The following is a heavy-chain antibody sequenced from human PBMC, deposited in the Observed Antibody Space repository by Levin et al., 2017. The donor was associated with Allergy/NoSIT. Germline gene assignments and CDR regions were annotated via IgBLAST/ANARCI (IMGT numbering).Heavy chain of an antibody. J-gene: IGHJ4*02. CDR2: MSGVNDAT. CDR1: GFTFSNYG. CDR3: TKGVFDS. Sequence: GGSLRLSCVASGFTFSNYGMNWVRRAPGKGLEWVSLMSGVNDATFYADSVKGRFNISRDNSRNSLYLQMNSLRAEDTAVYYCTKGVFDSWGQGTLVTVSA. V-gene: IGHV3-23*01.